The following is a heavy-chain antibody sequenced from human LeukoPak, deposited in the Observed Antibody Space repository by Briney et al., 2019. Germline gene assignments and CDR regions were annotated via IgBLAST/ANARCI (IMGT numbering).Heavy chain of an antibody. V-gene: IGHV4-61*02. D-gene: IGHD4-17*01. J-gene: IGHJ4*02. Sequence: PSETLSLTCTVTDGSISSGSSYWNWIRQPAGKGLEWIGRIYISGTTNYNPSLKSRVTISLDKSTNQFSLKLSSVTAADTAVYYCARGDGDYFHRGQGTLVTVSS. CDR1: DGSISSGSSY. CDR3: ARGDGDYFH. CDR2: IYISGTT.